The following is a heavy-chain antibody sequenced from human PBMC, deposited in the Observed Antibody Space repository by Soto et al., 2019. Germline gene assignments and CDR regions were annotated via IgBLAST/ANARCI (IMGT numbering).Heavy chain of an antibody. CDR3: ARGSSPSGIDSDY. CDR1: GGSISSYY. CDR2: IYYSGST. D-gene: IGHD3-10*01. J-gene: IGHJ4*02. V-gene: IGHV4-59*01. Sequence: PSETLSLTCTVSGGSISSYYWSWIRQPPGKGLEWIGYIYYSGSTNYNPSLKSRVTISVDTSKNQFSLKLSSVTAADTAVYYCARGSSPSGIDSDYWGQGTLVTVSS.